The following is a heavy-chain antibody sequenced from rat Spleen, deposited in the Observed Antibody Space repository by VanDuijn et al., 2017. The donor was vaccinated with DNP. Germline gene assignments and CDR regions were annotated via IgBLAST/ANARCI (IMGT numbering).Heavy chain of an antibody. CDR2: ISYDGSST. CDR3: TTESSYIYDY. CDR1: GFTFNDYY. D-gene: IGHD1-2*01. Sequence: EVLLVESDGGLVQPGRSLKLSCAVSGFTFNDYYMAWVRQAPTKGLEWVATISYDGSSTYYRDSVKGRFTISRDNAKTTLYLQMDSLRSEDTATYYCTTESSYIYDYWGQGVMVTVSS. J-gene: IGHJ2*01. V-gene: IGHV5-20*01.